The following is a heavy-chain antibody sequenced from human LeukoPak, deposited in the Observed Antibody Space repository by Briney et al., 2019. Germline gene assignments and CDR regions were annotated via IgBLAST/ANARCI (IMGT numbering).Heavy chain of an antibody. J-gene: IGHJ4*02. Sequence: PSETLSLTCTVSGYSISNDYYWGWIRQPPGKGLEWIGSIYHSGSTNYNPSLKSRVTISVDTSKNQFSLKLSSVTAADTAVYYCARDSDSSGSFDYWGQGTLVTVSS. CDR3: ARDSDSSGSFDY. D-gene: IGHD3-22*01. CDR1: GYSISNDYY. CDR2: IYHSGST. V-gene: IGHV4-38-2*02.